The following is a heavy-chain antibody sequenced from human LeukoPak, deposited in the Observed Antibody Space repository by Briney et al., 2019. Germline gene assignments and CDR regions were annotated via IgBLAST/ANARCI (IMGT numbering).Heavy chain of an antibody. Sequence: SETLSLTCTVSGGSISSSSYYWGWIRQPPGKGLEWIGSLYYSGSTYYNPSLKSRVTMSVDTSKNQFSLKMNSATAADTAVYFCARDRPGGSSLDYWGQGILVTVSS. J-gene: IGHJ4*02. CDR1: GGSISSSSYY. D-gene: IGHD6-13*01. V-gene: IGHV4-39*07. CDR2: LYYSGST. CDR3: ARDRPGGSSLDY.